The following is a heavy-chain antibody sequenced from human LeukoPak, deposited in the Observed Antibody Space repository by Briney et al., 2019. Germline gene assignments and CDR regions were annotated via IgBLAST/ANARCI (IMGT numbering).Heavy chain of an antibody. CDR2: ISSDGGRT. J-gene: IGHJ2*01. CDR3: AREGATVIIQWYFDL. CDR1: AFTFSSYS. V-gene: IGHV3-64*01. D-gene: IGHD4-23*01. Sequence: GRCLSLSCAVYAFTFSSYSMHWVRPAPGKGLEYVSAISSDGGRTYYANSVKGRFTISRDNSKDTLYLQMGSLRAEDMAVYYCAREGATVIIQWYFDLWGRGTLVTVSS.